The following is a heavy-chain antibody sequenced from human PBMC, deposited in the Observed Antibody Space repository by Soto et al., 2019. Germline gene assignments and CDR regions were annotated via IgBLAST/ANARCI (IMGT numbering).Heavy chain of an antibody. J-gene: IGHJ4*02. CDR3: ARDRYYFDY. CDR1: GGSFSGYY. Sequence: SETLSLTCAVYGGSFSGYYWSWIRQPPGKGLEWIGEINHSGSTNYNPSLKSRVTISVDTSKNQFSLKLSSVTAADTAVYYCARDRYYFDYWGQGTLVTVSS. CDR2: INHSGST. V-gene: IGHV4-34*01.